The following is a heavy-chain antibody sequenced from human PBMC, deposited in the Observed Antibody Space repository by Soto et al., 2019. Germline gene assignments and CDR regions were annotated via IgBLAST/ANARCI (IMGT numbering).Heavy chain of an antibody. Sequence: QVQLVQSGAEVKKPGSSVKVSCKASGGTFSSYAISWVRQAPGQGLEWMGGIIPIFGTANYAQKFQGRVTITADESTSTAYMELSSLRSEDTAVYYCARSPFYCSGCSCYDYYFDYWGQGTLVTVSS. CDR2: IIPIFGTA. CDR1: GGTFSSYA. CDR3: ARSPFYCSGCSCYDYYFDY. D-gene: IGHD2-15*01. V-gene: IGHV1-69*01. J-gene: IGHJ4*02.